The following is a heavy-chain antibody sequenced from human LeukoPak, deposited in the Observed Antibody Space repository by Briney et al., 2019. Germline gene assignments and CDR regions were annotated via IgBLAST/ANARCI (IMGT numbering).Heavy chain of an antibody. CDR2: ISYDGSNK. D-gene: IGHD6-13*01. V-gene: IGHV3-30*04. CDR3: ARDYAPNTNSIAAADAFDI. CDR1: GFTFSSYA. Sequence: GGSLRLSRAASGFTFSSYAMHWVRQAPGRGLEWVAVISYDGSNKYYADSVKGRFTISRDNSKNTLYLQMNSLRAEDTAVYYCARDYAPNTNSIAAADAFDIWGQGTMVTVSS. J-gene: IGHJ3*02.